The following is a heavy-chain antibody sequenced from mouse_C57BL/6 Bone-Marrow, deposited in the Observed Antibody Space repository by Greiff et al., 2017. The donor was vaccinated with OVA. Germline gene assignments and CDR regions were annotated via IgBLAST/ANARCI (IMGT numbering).Heavy chain of an antibody. Sequence: VQLQQSGAELARPGASVKLSCKASGYTFTSYGISWVKQRTGQGLEWIGEIYPRSGNTYYNEKFKGKATLTADKSSSTAYMELRSLTSEDSAVDFCARRGYYGTGGYWGQGTTLTVSS. V-gene: IGHV1-81*01. J-gene: IGHJ2*01. D-gene: IGHD2-1*01. CDR1: GYTFTSYG. CDR2: IYPRSGNT. CDR3: ARRGYYGTGGY.